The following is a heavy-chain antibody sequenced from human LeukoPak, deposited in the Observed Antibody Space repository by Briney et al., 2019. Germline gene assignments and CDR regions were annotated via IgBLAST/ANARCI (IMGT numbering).Heavy chain of an antibody. CDR2: ISGSGGST. V-gene: IGHV3-23*01. D-gene: IGHD2-15*01. J-gene: IGHJ6*03. Sequence: NPGGSLRLSCAASGFTFSSYAMSWVRQAPGKGLEWVSAISGSGGSTYYADSVKGRFTISRDNSKNTLYLQMNSLRAEDTAVYHCAKDCDGGGSCYFDVWGKGTTVTVSS. CDR3: AKDCDGGGSCYFDV. CDR1: GFTFSSYA.